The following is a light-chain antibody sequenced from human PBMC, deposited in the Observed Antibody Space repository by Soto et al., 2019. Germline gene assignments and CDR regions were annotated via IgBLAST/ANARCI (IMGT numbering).Light chain of an antibody. CDR2: DAS. CDR1: QGISRA. V-gene: IGKV1D-13*01. Sequence: AIQLTQSPSSLSASVGDRVTITCRASQGISRALAWYQQKPGKAPKLLIYDASSLESGVPSRFSGSGSGTDFTLTISRLQPEDFATYYCQQFNNYHTFGGGTKVEIK. J-gene: IGKJ4*01. CDR3: QQFNNYHT.